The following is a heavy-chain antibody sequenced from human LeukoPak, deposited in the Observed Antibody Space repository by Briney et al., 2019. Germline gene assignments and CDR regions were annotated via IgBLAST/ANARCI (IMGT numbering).Heavy chain of an antibody. CDR2: MNPNSGNT. D-gene: IGHD3-22*01. V-gene: IGHV1-8*03. J-gene: IGHJ4*02. Sequence: ASVKVSCKASGYTFTSYGINWVRQATGQGLEWMGWMNPNSGNTGYAQKFQGRVTITRNTSISTAYMELSSLRSEDTAVYYCARGRRDSSGYRYDYWGQGTLVTVSS. CDR3: ARGRRDSSGYRYDY. CDR1: GYTFTSYG.